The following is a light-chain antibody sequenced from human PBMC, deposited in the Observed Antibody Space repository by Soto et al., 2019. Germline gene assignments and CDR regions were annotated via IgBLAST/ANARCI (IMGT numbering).Light chain of an antibody. CDR2: HVT. V-gene: IGLV2-14*03. J-gene: IGLJ1*01. CDR1: SSDIGHYDY. Sequence: QSFLTQPASVSGSPGQSITIACAGTSSDIGHYDYVSWYQQHPGKAPKLMIYHVTYRPSGVSNRYSGSKSGNSASLTISGLQADDEADYYCCSLTTSHTYVFGSGTKVTVL. CDR3: CSLTTSHTYV.